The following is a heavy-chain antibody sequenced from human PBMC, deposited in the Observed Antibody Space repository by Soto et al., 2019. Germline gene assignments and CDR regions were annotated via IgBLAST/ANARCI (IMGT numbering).Heavy chain of an antibody. CDR1: GVSFSDYD. Sequence: PSETLSLTCAAYGVSFSDYDWSWIRQPPGKGLEWIGVIDHSGSTNYNPSLKSRVTISVDTSTQQFSLRLSSVTAADTAAYYCARVDAIAEADYWGQGALVTVSS. J-gene: IGHJ4*02. V-gene: IGHV4-34*01. CDR2: IDHSGST. CDR3: ARVDAIAEADY. D-gene: IGHD3-22*01.